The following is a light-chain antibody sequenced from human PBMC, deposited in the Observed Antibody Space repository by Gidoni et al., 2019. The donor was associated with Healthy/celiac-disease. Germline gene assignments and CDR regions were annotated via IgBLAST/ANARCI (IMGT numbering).Light chain of an antibody. CDR1: QSVSSY. CDR2: DAS. Sequence: ETVLTQSPAILSLSPGQRATLSCWASQSVSSYLAWYQQKPVQAPRLLNYDASNRATGIPARFSGSGSGKGFTLTISSLEPEDFAVYYCQQRSNWVTFGGGTKVEIK. J-gene: IGKJ4*01. V-gene: IGKV3-11*01. CDR3: QQRSNWVT.